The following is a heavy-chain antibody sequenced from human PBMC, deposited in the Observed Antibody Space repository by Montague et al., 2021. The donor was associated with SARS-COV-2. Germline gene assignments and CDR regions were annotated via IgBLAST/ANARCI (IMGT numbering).Heavy chain of an antibody. Sequence: SETLPLTCTVSGGSISSYYWSWIRQPPGKGLEWIGYIYYSGSTNYNPSLKSRVTISVDTSKNQFSLKLSSMTAADTAVYYCARESSYSRCSSTSCYTSVWFDPWGQGTLVTVSS. D-gene: IGHD2-2*02. J-gene: IGHJ5*02. CDR2: IYYSGST. CDR3: ARESSYSRCSSTSCYTSVWFDP. V-gene: IGHV4-59*01. CDR1: GGSISSYY.